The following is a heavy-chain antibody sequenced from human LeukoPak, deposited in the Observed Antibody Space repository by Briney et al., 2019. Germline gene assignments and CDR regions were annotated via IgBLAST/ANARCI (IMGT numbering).Heavy chain of an antibody. CDR2: IYYSGST. CDR3: GRGGLGGVTAYSNYLFDY. CDR1: GGSISNYY. Sequence: NPSETLSLTCTVSGGSISNYYWSWIRQPPGEGLEWIGYIYYSGSTNYNPSLKSRVTISIDTSKNQFSLNLTSVTAADPAVYYCGRGGLGGVTAYSNYLFDYWGQGTLVTVSS. J-gene: IGHJ4*02. V-gene: IGHV4-59*08. D-gene: IGHD4-11*01.